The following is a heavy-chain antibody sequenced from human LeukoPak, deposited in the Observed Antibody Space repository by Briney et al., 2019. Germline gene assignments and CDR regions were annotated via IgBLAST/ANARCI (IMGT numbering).Heavy chain of an antibody. CDR3: ATQEWLPGYYYYYMDV. J-gene: IGHJ6*03. CDR1: GGTFSSYT. CDR2: IIPILGIA. V-gene: IGHV1-69*02. Sequence: SSVKVSCKASGGTFSSYTISWVRQAPGQGLEWMGRIIPILGIANYAQKFQGRVTITADKSTSTAYMELSSLRSEDTAVYYYATQEWLPGYYYYYMDVWGKGTTVTVSS. D-gene: IGHD3-3*01.